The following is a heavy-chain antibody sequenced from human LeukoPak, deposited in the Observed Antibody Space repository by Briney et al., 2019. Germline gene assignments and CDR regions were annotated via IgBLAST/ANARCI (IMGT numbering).Heavy chain of an antibody. Sequence: SETLSLTCAVYGGSFSGYYWSWIRQPPGKGLEWIGEINHSGNTNYHPSLKSRITMSLDTSKNHFSLNLSSVTAADTAVYYCASPGGDAYFYGSGSHPRDYWGQGTLVTVSS. CDR2: INHSGNT. CDR1: GGSFSGYY. D-gene: IGHD3-10*01. V-gene: IGHV4-34*01. CDR3: ASPGGDAYFYGSGSHPRDY. J-gene: IGHJ4*02.